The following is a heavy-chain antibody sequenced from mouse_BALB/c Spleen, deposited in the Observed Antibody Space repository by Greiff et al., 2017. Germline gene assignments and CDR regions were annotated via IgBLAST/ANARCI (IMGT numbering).Heavy chain of an antibody. V-gene: IGHV5-17*02. D-gene: IGHD1-2*01. Sequence: EVQRVESGGGLVQPGGSRKLSCAASGFTFSSFGMHWVRQAPEKGLEWVAYISSGSSTIYYADTVKGRFTISRDNPKNTLFLQMTSLRSEDTAMYYCARVEGSLLRLNAMDYWGQGTSVTVSS. CDR1: GFTFSSFG. CDR3: ARVEGSLLRLNAMDY. J-gene: IGHJ4*01. CDR2: ISSGSSTI.